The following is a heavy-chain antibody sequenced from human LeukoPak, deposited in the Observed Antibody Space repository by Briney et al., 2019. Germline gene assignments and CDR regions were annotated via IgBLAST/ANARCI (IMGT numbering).Heavy chain of an antibody. V-gene: IGHV4-34*01. Sequence: PSETLSLTCAVYGGSFSGYYWSWIRQPPGKGLEWIGEINHSGNTNYNPSLKSRVTISVDTSKNQFSLKLSSVTAADTAVYYCARGAKTGYSSGWDELDYWGQGTLVTVSS. CDR2: INHSGNT. CDR3: ARGAKTGYSSGWDELDY. D-gene: IGHD6-19*01. J-gene: IGHJ4*02. CDR1: GGSFSGYY.